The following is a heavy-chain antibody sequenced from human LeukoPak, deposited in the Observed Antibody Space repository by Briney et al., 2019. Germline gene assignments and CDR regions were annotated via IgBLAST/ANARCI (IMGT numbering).Heavy chain of an antibody. CDR1: GFTFRSYS. Sequence: GGSLRLSCAASGFTFRSYSMKWVRQAPGKGLEWVSSISSSSSYIYYEDSVKGRFTISRDNAKNSLYLQMNSLRAEDTAVYYCAVLEYYDILTGYQNFDYWGQGTLVTVSS. J-gene: IGHJ4*02. CDR3: AVLEYYDILTGYQNFDY. CDR2: ISSSSSYI. V-gene: IGHV3-21*01. D-gene: IGHD3-9*01.